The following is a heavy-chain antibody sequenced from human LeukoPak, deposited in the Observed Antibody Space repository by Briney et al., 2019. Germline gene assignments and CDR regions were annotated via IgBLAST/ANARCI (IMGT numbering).Heavy chain of an antibody. CDR3: ARGNYDEYLDY. CDR2: INANSGDT. CDR1: GHTFTGYY. V-gene: IGHV1-2*02. J-gene: IGHJ4*02. Sequence: GASVKVSCKASGHTFTGYYMHWVRQAPGQGLEWMGWINANSGDTNYAQKFQGRVTMTRDTSISTAYMELTRLRSDDTAVYYCARGNYDEYLDYWGQRTLVTVSS. D-gene: IGHD3-22*01.